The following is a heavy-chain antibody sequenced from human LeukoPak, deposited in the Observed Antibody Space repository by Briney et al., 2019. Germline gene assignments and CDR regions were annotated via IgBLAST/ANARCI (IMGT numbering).Heavy chain of an antibody. CDR2: ISSTGGTI. J-gene: IGHJ4*02. D-gene: IGHD4-23*01. CDR1: GFTFSTNS. Sequence: PGGSLRLSCAASGFTFSTNSMNWVRQAPGKGLEWVSYISSTGGTIYYADSMKGRFTISRDNAKNSLYLQMNSLRVEDTAVYYCARDMGNYGGNYYFDYWGQGTLVTVSS. CDR3: ARDMGNYGGNYYFDY. V-gene: IGHV3-48*04.